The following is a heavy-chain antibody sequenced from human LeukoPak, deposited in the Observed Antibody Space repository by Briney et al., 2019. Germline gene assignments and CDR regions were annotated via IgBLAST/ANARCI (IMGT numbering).Heavy chain of an antibody. Sequence: GGSLRLSCAASGFTFSSYWMHWVRQAPGKGLVWVSRINSDGSSTSYADSVKGRFTISRDNAKNTLYLQMNSLRAEDTAVYYCARWSDDEYAIPLFYYYYYMDVWGKGTTVTVSS. D-gene: IGHD2-8*01. J-gene: IGHJ6*03. V-gene: IGHV3-74*01. CDR3: ARWSDDEYAIPLFYYYYYMDV. CDR2: INSDGSST. CDR1: GFTFSSYW.